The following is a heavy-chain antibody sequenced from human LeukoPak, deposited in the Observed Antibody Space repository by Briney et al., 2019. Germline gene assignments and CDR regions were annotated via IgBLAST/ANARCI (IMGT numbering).Heavy chain of an antibody. CDR1: GYTFTSYG. Sequence: ASVKVSCKASGYTFTSYGISWVRQAPGQGLEWMEWISAYNGNTNYAQKFQGRVTMTRNTSISTAYMELSSLRSEDTAVYYCARLFSTTVIDYWGQGTLVTVSS. D-gene: IGHD4-17*01. CDR3: ARLFSTTVIDY. J-gene: IGHJ4*02. V-gene: IGHV1-18*01. CDR2: ISAYNGNT.